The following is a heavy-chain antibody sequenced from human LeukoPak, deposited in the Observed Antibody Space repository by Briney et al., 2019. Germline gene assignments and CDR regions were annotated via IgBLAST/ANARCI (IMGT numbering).Heavy chain of an antibody. D-gene: IGHD3-16*01. Sequence: GGSLRLSCAASGFTSSSYWMSWVRQAPGGGREWVANIKQDGSEKYYVDSVTGRFTISRDNAKKSLYLQRNSLRAEDTAVYYCAKQRYGGEDYWGQGTLVTVSS. CDR1: GFTSSSYW. J-gene: IGHJ4*02. V-gene: IGHV3-7*01. CDR3: AKQRYGGEDY. CDR2: IKQDGSEK.